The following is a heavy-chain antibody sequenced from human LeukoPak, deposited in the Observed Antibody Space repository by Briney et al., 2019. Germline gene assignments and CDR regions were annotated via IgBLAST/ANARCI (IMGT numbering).Heavy chain of an antibody. Sequence: SQTLSLTCAISGDSVSSNSVTWNWIRQSPSRGLEWLGRTYYRSTWYNDYAVSVRGRITVNPDTPRNQFSLHLNSVTPEDTAVYYCARRLTQYDCFDPWGQGILVTVSS. J-gene: IGHJ5*02. D-gene: IGHD2-2*01. V-gene: IGHV6-1*01. CDR3: ARRLTQYDCFDP. CDR2: TYYRSTWYN. CDR1: GDSVSSNSVT.